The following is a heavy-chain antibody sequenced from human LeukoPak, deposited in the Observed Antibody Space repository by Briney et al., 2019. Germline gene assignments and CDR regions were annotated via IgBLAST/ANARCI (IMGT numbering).Heavy chain of an antibody. Sequence: PGGSLRLSCAASGFTLSTYTMNWVRQAPGKGLEWVSSISCSTKNIYYADSLKGRFTISRDNAKNSLYLEMNSLRAEDTAVYYCARDRASSWLFDYWGQGTLVTVSS. J-gene: IGHJ4*02. CDR1: GFTLSTYT. D-gene: IGHD6-13*01. V-gene: IGHV3-21*01. CDR3: ARDRASSWLFDY. CDR2: ISCSTKNI.